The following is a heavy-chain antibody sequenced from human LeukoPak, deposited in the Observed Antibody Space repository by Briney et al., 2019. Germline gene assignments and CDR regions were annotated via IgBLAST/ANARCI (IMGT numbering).Heavy chain of an antibody. V-gene: IGHV3-9*01. CDR1: GFTFDDYA. CDR2: ISWNSDMI. D-gene: IGHD3-9*01. J-gene: IGHJ4*02. Sequence: GGSLRLSCAASGFTFDDYAMHWVRQAPGKGLEWVSGISWNSDMIGYADSVKGRFTISRDNAKNSLYLQMNSLRAEDTALYYCAKDSYFDWLWTFDYWGQGTLVTVSS. CDR3: AKDSYFDWLWTFDY.